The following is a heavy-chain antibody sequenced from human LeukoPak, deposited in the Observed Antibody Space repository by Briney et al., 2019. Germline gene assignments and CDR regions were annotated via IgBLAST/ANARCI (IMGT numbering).Heavy chain of an antibody. J-gene: IGHJ4*02. CDR3: AKGQTWIQLWSPFDY. D-gene: IGHD5-18*01. Sequence: SGGSLRLSCAASGFTFDDYAMHWVRQAPGKGLEWVSGISWNSGSIGYADSVKGRFTISRDNAKNSLYLQMNSLRAEDTALYYCAKGQTWIQLWSPFDYWGQGTLVTVSS. CDR2: ISWNSGSI. V-gene: IGHV3-9*01. CDR1: GFTFDDYA.